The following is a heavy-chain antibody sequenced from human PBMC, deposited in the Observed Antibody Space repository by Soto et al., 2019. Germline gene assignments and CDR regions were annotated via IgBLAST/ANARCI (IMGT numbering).Heavy chain of an antibody. CDR2: ISYDGSNK. Sequence: QVQLVESGGGVVQPGRSLRLSCAASGFTFSSYCMHWVRQAPGKGLEWVAGISYDGSNKYYADSVKGRFTISRDNSKNTLYLQMNSLRAEDTAVYYCAKDFYRGGGLLYVRGYYDGMEVWGQGTTVTVFS. CDR3: AKDFYRGGGLLYVRGYYDGMEV. V-gene: IGHV3-30*18. D-gene: IGHD2-2*02. CDR1: GFTFSSYC. J-gene: IGHJ6*02.